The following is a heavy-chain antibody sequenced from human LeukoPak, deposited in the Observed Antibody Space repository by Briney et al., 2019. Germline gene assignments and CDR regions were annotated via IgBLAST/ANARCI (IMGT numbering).Heavy chain of an antibody. CDR3: ARDSRDGFNYELVGYFDY. V-gene: IGHV1-46*01. CDR2: INPSGGST. D-gene: IGHD5-24*01. CDR1: GYTFTSYY. Sequence: ASVKVSCKASGYTFTSYYMHWVRQAPGQGLEWMGIINPSGGSTSYAQKFQGRVTMTRDTSTSTVYMELSSLRSEDTAVYYCARDSRDGFNYELVGYFDYWGQGTLVTVSS. J-gene: IGHJ4*02.